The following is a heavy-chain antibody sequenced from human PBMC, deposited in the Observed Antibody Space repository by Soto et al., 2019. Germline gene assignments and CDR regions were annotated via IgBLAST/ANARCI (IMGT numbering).Heavy chain of an antibody. CDR1: GGSISSGGYY. Sequence: QVQLQESGPGVVKPSQTLSLTCTVSGGSISSGGYYWSWIRQHPGKGLEWIGYIYYSGSTDYNPSLKSRVTISVATSKNQFSLKLSSVTAADTAVYYCAREGAGDTADFDYWGQGTLVTVSS. CDR3: AREGAGDTADFDY. V-gene: IGHV4-31*03. J-gene: IGHJ4*02. D-gene: IGHD5-18*01. CDR2: IYYSGST.